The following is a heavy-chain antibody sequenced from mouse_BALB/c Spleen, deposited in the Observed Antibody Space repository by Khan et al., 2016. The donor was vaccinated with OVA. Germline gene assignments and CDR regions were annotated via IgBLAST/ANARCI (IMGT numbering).Heavy chain of an antibody. CDR1: GFTFSDYY. V-gene: IGHV5-4*02. Sequence: VELVESGGGLVKPGGSLKLSCAASGFTFSDYYMYWVRQTPEKRLEWVATISDGGSYTYYPDSVKGRFTISRDNAKNNLYLQMSSLKSEDTAMYYCARAGYGWFAYWGQGTLVTVSA. J-gene: IGHJ3*01. CDR3: ARAGYGWFAY. D-gene: IGHD1-1*02. CDR2: ISDGGSYT.